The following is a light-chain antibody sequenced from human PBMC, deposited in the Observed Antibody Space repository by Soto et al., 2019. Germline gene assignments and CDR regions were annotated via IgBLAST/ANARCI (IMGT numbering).Light chain of an antibody. CDR2: GNS. V-gene: IGLV1-40*01. Sequence: QSVLTQPPSVSGAPGQRVTISCTGSNSNIGAGYDVHWYQQLPGTAPKLLIYGNSNRPSGVPDRFSGSKSVTSASLAITGLQAEDEAHYYCSSYPSTSPYVSGPGSKVAVL. J-gene: IGLJ1*01. CDR1: NSNIGAGYD. CDR3: SSYPSTSPYV.